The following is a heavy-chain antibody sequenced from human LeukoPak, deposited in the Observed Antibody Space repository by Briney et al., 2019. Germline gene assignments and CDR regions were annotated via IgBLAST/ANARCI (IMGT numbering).Heavy chain of an antibody. CDR2: INHRGTT. J-gene: IGHJ3*01. CDR3: ARDRSGSYYTFDV. D-gene: IGHD1-26*01. V-gene: IGHV4-59*01. CDR1: GGSISSYY. Sequence: SETLSLTCAVSGGSISSYYWSWVRQPPGKGLEWIGYINHRGTTKSNPSFKSRVTMSLDASKSQVSLNLNSVTAADTAIYYCARDRSGSYYTFDVWGQGTVVTVSS.